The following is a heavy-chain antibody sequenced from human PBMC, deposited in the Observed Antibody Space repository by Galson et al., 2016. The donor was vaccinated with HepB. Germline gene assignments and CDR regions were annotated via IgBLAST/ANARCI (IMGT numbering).Heavy chain of an antibody. CDR3: ASRGFYGSLDN. CDR1: GFTFSETY. D-gene: IGHD6-25*01. V-gene: IGHV3-11*01. CDR2: ITSNGGLS. J-gene: IGHJ4*02. Sequence: SLRLSCAASGFTFSETYMTWIRQAPGKGLEWISYITSNGGLSSYADSLEGRFTISRDNAKNSVSPQINSLRAEDTAVYYCASRGFYGSLDNWGQGTLVTVSS.